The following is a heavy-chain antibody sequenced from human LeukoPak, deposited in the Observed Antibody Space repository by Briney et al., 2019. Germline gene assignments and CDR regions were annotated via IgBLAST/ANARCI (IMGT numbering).Heavy chain of an antibody. V-gene: IGHV1-18*01. Sequence: ASVKVSCKTSGYIFTTYGISWGRQAPGQGLEWMGWISAYLGNTNYAQKLQGRVTMTTDTSTNTAYMELRSLTSDDTAVYYCARAWDCSSTTCYVYFDYWGQGSLVTVSS. CDR2: ISAYLGNT. CDR3: ARAWDCSSTTCYVYFDY. D-gene: IGHD2-2*01. CDR1: GYIFTTYG. J-gene: IGHJ4*02.